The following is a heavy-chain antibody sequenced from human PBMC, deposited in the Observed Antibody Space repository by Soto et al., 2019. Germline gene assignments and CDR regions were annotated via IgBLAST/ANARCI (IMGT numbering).Heavy chain of an antibody. D-gene: IGHD2-8*02. J-gene: IGHJ4*02. CDR3: ARAPGLVGGVSFDY. Sequence: SKTLSLTCAVSGYSISSGYYWGWIRQPPGKGLEWIGSIYHSGSTYYNPSLKSRVTISVDTSKNQFSLKLSSVTAADTAVYYCARAPGLVGGVSFDYWGQGTLVT. CDR2: IYHSGST. V-gene: IGHV4-38-2*01. CDR1: GYSISSGYY.